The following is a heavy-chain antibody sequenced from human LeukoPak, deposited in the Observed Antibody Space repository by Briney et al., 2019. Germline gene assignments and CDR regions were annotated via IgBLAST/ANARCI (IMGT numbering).Heavy chain of an antibody. V-gene: IGHV3-7*04. CDR2: IKQDGSEK. D-gene: IGHD6-19*01. CDR1: GFTFSSYW. J-gene: IGHJ4*02. Sequence: GGSLRLSCAASGFTFSSYWMSWVRQAPGKGLECVANIKQDGSEKCYVDSVKGRFTISRDNAKNSLYLQMNSLRAEDTAVYYCARVSYSSGWYVDYWGQGTLVTVSS. CDR3: ARVSYSSGWYVDY.